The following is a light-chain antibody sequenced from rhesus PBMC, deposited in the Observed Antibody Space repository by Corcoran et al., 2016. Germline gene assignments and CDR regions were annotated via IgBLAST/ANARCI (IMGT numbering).Light chain of an antibody. CDR3: QQYYSIPFT. V-gene: IGKV1-22*01. CDR2: EAS. CDR1: QGIPNE. J-gene: IGKJ3*01. Sequence: DIQMTQSPSSLSASVGDRVTITCRASQGIPNELAWYQQKPGETPKLLIYEASSLQSGIPSRFSGSGSGTDFTLTISSLQPDDFATYYCQQYYSIPFTFGPGTKLDIK.